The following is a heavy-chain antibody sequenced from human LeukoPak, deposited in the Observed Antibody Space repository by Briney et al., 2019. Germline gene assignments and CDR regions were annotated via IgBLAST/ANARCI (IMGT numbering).Heavy chain of an antibody. CDR3: AGNYYGSGSYYSEDRY. CDR2: INPSGGST. D-gene: IGHD3-10*01. Sequence: ASVKVSCKASGYTFTSYYMHWVRQAPGQGLEWMGIINPSGGSTSYAQKFQGRVTMTRDMSTSTVYMELSSLRSEDTAVYYCAGNYYGSGSYYSEDRYWGQGTLVTVSS. V-gene: IGHV1-46*01. J-gene: IGHJ4*02. CDR1: GYTFTSYY.